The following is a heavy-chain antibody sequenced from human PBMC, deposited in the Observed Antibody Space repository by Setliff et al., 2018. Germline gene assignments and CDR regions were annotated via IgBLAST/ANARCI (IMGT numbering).Heavy chain of an antibody. CDR2: IYYSGIT. CDR1: GGSISSSSYY. J-gene: IGHJ3*01. D-gene: IGHD1-26*01. V-gene: IGHV4-39*07. CDR3: AREVGTSTSSDAFDV. Sequence: PSETLSLTCTVSGGSISSSSYYWNWIRQSPGKGLEWIGSIYYSGITYYSPYLKSRVTISVDTSKNQFSLHLTSVTAADTAVYYCAREVGTSTSSDAFDVWGQGMMVTVPS.